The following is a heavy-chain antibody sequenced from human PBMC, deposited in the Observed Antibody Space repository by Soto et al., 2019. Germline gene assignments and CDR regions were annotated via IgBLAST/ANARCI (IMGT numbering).Heavy chain of an antibody. Sequence: QVQLQESGPGLVKPSQTLSLTCTVSGGSVSSADWNWSWIRQSPGKGLEWIGHIYEGGRTYSNPSLMSRATISLDTSKNLFSLNLRSVTAADTAVYYCTRGPSGDKVDFWGQGLLVTVSS. D-gene: IGHD7-27*01. J-gene: IGHJ4*02. CDR2: IYEGGRT. CDR3: TRGPSGDKVDF. V-gene: IGHV4-30-4*08. CDR1: GGSVSSADWN.